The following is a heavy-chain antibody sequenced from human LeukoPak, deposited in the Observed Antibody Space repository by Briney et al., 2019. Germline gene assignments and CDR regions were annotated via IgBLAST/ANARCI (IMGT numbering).Heavy chain of an antibody. D-gene: IGHD6-19*01. CDR1: GFTFDDYA. V-gene: IGHV3-9*01. CDR3: ARDQTLAVAGTRFDY. CDR2: LSWNSGTI. Sequence: GRSLRLSCAASGFTFDDYAMHWVRQAPGKGLEWVSGLSWNSGTIAYADSVKGRFTISRDNAKNSLYLQMNSLRPEDTALYYCARDQTLAVAGTRFDYWGQGTLVTVSS. J-gene: IGHJ4*02.